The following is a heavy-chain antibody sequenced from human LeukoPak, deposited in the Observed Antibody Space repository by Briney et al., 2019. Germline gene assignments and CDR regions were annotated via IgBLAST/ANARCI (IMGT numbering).Heavy chain of an antibody. J-gene: IGHJ4*02. CDR1: GGSFSGYY. Sequence: PSETLSLTCAVYGGSFSGYYWSWIRQPPGKGLEWIGEINHSGSTNYNPSLKSRVTISVDTSKNQFSLKLSSVTAADTAVYYCARGLYYYGSGSYYKEWGQGTLVTVSS. CDR2: INHSGST. CDR3: ARGLYYYGSGSYYKE. D-gene: IGHD3-10*01. V-gene: IGHV4-34*01.